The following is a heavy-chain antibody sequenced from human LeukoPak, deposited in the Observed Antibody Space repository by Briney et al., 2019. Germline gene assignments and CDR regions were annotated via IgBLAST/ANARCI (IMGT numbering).Heavy chain of an antibody. D-gene: IGHD5-18*01. Sequence: GGSLRLSCVASGFTFSSYAMSWVRQAPGKGLEWVSAISGSGGNTYYADSVKGRFTISRDNSKNTLYLQMNSLRAEDTAVYYCAKDQRGYSYGYDYWGQGTLVTVSS. V-gene: IGHV3-23*01. CDR2: ISGSGGNT. J-gene: IGHJ4*02. CDR3: AKDQRGYSYGYDY. CDR1: GFTFSSYA.